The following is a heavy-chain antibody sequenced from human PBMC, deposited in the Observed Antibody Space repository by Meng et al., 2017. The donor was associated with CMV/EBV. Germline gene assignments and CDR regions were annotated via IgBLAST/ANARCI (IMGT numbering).Heavy chain of an antibody. CDR1: GFTFDDYA. CDR3: ARVRTVTTPYYYYYYGMDV. CDR2: ISYDGSNK. V-gene: IGHV3-30-3*01. D-gene: IGHD4-17*01. J-gene: IGHJ6*02. Sequence: GESLKISCAASGFTFDDYAMHWVRQAPGKGLEWVAVISYDGSNKYYADSVKGRFTISRDNSKNTLYLQMNSLRAEDTAVYYCARVRTVTTPYYYYYYGMDVWGQGTTVTVSS.